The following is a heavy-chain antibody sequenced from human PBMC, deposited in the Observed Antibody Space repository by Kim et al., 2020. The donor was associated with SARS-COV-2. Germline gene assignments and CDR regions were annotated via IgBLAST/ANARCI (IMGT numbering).Heavy chain of an antibody. CDR3: ARVGGSELEPRDYYYYGMDV. D-gene: IGHD1-1*01. CDR2: INPNSGGT. V-gene: IGHV1-2*02. J-gene: IGHJ6*02. Sequence: ASVKVSCKASGYTFTGYYMHWVRQAPGQGLEWMGWINPNSGGTNYAQKFQGRVTMTRDTSISTAYMELSRLRSDDTAVYYCARVGGSELEPRDYYYYGMDVWGQGTTVTVSS. CDR1: GYTFTGYY.